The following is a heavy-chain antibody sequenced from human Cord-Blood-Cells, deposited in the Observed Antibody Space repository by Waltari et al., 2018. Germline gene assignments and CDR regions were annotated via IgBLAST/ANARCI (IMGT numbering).Heavy chain of an antibody. J-gene: IGHJ5*02. CDR1: GGTFSSHA. D-gene: IGHD5-12*01. Sequence: QVQLVQSGAEVKKPGSSVKVSCKASGGTFSSHALSCVRQAPGQGLEWMGGIIPIFGTANYAQKFQGRVTITADESTSTAYMELSSLRSEDTAVYYCARDRSIDIVATNWFDPWGQGTLVTVSS. V-gene: IGHV1-69*01. CDR2: IIPIFGTA. CDR3: ARDRSIDIVATNWFDP.